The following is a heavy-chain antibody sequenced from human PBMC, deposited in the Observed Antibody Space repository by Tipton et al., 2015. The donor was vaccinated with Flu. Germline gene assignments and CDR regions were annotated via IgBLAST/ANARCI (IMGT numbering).Heavy chain of an antibody. J-gene: IGHJ6*02. CDR1: GGSISSGGYY. CDR2: IYYSGST. CDR3: ARDGQLGYDSSGYYYPSRGMDV. Sequence: TLSLTCTVSGGSISSGGYYWSWIRQHPGKGLEWIGYIYYSGSTYYNPSLKSRVTISVDTSKNQFSLKLSSVTAADTAVYYCARDGQLGYDSSGYYYPSRGMDVWGQGTTVTASS. V-gene: IGHV4-31*03. D-gene: IGHD3-22*01.